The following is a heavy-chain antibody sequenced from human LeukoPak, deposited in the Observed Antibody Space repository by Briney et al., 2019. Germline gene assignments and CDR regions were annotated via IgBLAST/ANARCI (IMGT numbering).Heavy chain of an antibody. CDR2: VHYSGSS. CDR3: ARDKLRGYSGYDPRGYFDL. CDR1: GYSISSGHY. Sequence: SETLSLTCTVSGYSISSGHYWGWVRQPPGKGLEWIGSVHYSGSSYYNASLKSRVAMSVDTSKNQFSLKLSSVTAADTAVYYCARDKLRGYSGYDPRGYFDLWGRGTLVTVSS. J-gene: IGHJ2*01. V-gene: IGHV4-38-2*02. D-gene: IGHD5-12*01.